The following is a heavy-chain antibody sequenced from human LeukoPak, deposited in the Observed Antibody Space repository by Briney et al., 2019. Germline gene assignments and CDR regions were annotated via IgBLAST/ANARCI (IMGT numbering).Heavy chain of an antibody. D-gene: IGHD4-17*01. Sequence: ASVKVSCKASGYTFTGYYMHWVRQAPGQGLEWMGWINPNSGGTNYAQNFQGRVTMTRDTSISTAYMEMSRLRSDDTAVYYCARLSTVTTWFDPWGQGTLVTVSS. CDR1: GYTFTGYY. V-gene: IGHV1-2*02. CDR2: INPNSGGT. J-gene: IGHJ5*02. CDR3: ARLSTVTTWFDP.